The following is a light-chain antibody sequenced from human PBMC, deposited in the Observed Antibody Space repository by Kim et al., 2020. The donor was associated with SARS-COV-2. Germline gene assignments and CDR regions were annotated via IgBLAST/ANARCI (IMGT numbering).Light chain of an antibody. Sequence: PGWTVTITCGARTGAVTSDHFSNWFQQKSGQAHRRLIYDTTNKFSRTPARFSGSRLGGKAALTLSGAQPEDEADYYCLLAYNGARVCGGGTQLTVL. J-gene: IGLJ3*02. CDR3: LLAYNGARV. CDR1: TGAVTSDHF. CDR2: DTT. V-gene: IGLV7-46*01.